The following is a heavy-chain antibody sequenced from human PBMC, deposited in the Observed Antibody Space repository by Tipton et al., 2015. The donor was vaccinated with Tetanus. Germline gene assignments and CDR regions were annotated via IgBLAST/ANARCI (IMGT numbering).Heavy chain of an antibody. V-gene: IGHV3-30*03. D-gene: IGHD4-17*01. J-gene: IGHJ4*02. CDR2: ISYDGSNK. Sequence: SLRLSCAASGFTFSSYGMHWVRQAPGKGLEWVAVISYDGSNKYYADSVKGRFTISRDNSKNTLYLQMNSLRAEDTAVYYCPYPGRDYGDYGLGDYWGQGTLVTVSS. CDR3: PYPGRDYGDYGLGDY. CDR1: GFTFSSYG.